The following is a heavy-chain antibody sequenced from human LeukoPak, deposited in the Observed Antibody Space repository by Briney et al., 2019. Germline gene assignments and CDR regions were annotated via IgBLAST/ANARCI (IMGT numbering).Heavy chain of an antibody. CDR3: ARRRYSLGHGYY. J-gene: IGHJ4*02. CDR2: IYYSGST. D-gene: IGHD2-21*01. V-gene: IGHV4-39*07. Sequence: ASETLSLTCTVSGGSISSSNYYWGWIRQPPGKGLEWIGNIYYSGSTYYNPSLKSRVTISVDTSKNQFSLKLSSVTAADTAVYYCARRRYSLGHGYYWGQGTLVTVSS. CDR1: GGSISSSNYY.